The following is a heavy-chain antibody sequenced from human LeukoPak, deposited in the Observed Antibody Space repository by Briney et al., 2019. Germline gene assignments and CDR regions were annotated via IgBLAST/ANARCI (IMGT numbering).Heavy chain of an antibody. V-gene: IGHV3-20*04. CDR2: INWNGGST. CDR1: GFTFDDYG. D-gene: IGHD1-26*01. CDR3: VREAAATLFDY. Sequence: GGSLRLSCAASGFTFDDYGMSWVRQAPGKGLEWVSGINWNGGSTGCADSVKGRFTISRDNTQNSLSLQMSSLKAEDTAVYYCVREAAATLFDYWGQGTLVTVSS. J-gene: IGHJ4*02.